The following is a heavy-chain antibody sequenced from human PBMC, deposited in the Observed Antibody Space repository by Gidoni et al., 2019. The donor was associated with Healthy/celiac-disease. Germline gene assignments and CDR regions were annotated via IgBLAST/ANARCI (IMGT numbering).Heavy chain of an antibody. CDR2: IYSGGST. Sequence: EVQLLETGGGLIQPGGSLRLSCAASRFTVSSNYMSWVRQAPGKGLEWFSVIYSGGSTYYADSVKGRFTIARDNSKNTLYLQRNSLRAEDTAVYYCARVGDGYNGDGMDVWGQGTTVTVSS. CDR1: RFTVSSNY. D-gene: IGHD5-12*01. J-gene: IGHJ6*02. CDR3: ARVGDGYNGDGMDV. V-gene: IGHV3-53*02.